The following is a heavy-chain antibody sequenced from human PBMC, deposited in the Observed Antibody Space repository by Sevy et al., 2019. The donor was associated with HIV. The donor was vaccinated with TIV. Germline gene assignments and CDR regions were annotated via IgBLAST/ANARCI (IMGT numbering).Heavy chain of an antibody. D-gene: IGHD2-8*01. CDR2: LASGCGEK. J-gene: IGHJ4*02. Sequence: GGSLRLSCAASGFTFSKYSMSWVRQPPGKGLEWVSTLASGCGEKNYADSVKGRFTISRDNSKSSVYLQMNNLRPEDTAVYYCAREGCTKPHDYWGQGTLVTVSS. CDR3: AREGCTKPHDY. CDR1: GFTFSKYS. V-gene: IGHV3-23*01.